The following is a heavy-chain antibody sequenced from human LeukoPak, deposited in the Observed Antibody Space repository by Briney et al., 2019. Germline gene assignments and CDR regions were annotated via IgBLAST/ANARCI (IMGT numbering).Heavy chain of an antibody. CDR3: ATGLGYCSGGSCYSSYTGGPDY. D-gene: IGHD2-15*01. J-gene: IGHJ4*02. Sequence: SVKVSCKASGGTFSSYAISWVRQAPGQGLEWMGGIIPIFGTANYAQKFQGRVTITADESTSTAYMELSSLRSEDTAVYYCATGLGYCSGGSCYSSYTGGPDYWGQGTLVTVSS. CDR1: GGTFSSYA. V-gene: IGHV1-69*13. CDR2: IIPIFGTA.